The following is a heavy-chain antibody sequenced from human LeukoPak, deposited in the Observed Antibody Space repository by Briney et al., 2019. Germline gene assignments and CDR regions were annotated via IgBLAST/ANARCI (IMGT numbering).Heavy chain of an antibody. CDR3: ARGFTIFGVVSQTFDP. V-gene: IGHV4-39*01. CDR2: IYYSGST. D-gene: IGHD3-3*01. CDR1: GGSISSSSYY. Sequence: SETLSLTCTVSGGSISSSSYYWGWIRQPPGKGLEWIGSIYYSGSTYYNPSLKSRVTISVDTSKNQFSLKLSSVTAADTAVYYCARGFTIFGVVSQTFDPWGQGTLATVSS. J-gene: IGHJ5*02.